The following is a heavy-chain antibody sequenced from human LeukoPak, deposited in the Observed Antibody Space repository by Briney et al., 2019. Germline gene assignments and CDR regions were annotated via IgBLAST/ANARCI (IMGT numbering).Heavy chain of an antibody. J-gene: IGHJ4*02. CDR1: GFTVSSKS. Sequence: PGGALLLSFTVSGFTVSSKSVGSVRWAPGKGLEWVSFIYSDNTPYSEPVKGRFTISRDNSKNTLYLQMNSLRAEDTAVYYCARRAGAYSHPYDYWGQGTLVTVS. D-gene: IGHD4/OR15-4a*01. CDR3: ARRAGAYSHPYDY. V-gene: IGHV3-53*01. CDR2: IYSDNT.